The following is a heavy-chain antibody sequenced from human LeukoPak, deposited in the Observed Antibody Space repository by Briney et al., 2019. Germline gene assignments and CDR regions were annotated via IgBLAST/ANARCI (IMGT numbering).Heavy chain of an antibody. J-gene: IGHJ5*02. D-gene: IGHD6-19*01. CDR3: ARDSSGWYSENNWFDP. V-gene: IGHV3-33*01. CDR1: GFTFSSYG. Sequence: GRSLRLSCAASGFTFSSYGMHWVRQAPGEGLEWVAVIWYDGSNKYYADSVKGRFTISRDNSKNTLYLQMNSLRAEDTAVYYCARDSSGWYSENNWFDPWGQGTLVTVSS. CDR2: IWYDGSNK.